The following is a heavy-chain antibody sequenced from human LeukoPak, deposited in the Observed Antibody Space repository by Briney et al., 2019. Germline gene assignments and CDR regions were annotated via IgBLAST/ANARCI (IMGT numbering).Heavy chain of an antibody. J-gene: IGHJ4*02. CDR3: TRWDCTTTGCYPFDY. CDR2: IRDKANSYAT. V-gene: IGHV3-73*01. Sequence: GGSLRHSCAASGFTFSGSAIHWVRQASGKGLEWVGRIRDKANSYATAYIASVKGRFTISRDDSKNTAYLQMSSLKTEDTAVYYCTRWDCTTTGCYPFDYWGQGTLVTVSS. CDR1: GFTFSGSA. D-gene: IGHD2-2*01.